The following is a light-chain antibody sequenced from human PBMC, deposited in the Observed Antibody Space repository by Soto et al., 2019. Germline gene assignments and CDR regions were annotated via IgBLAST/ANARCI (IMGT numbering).Light chain of an antibody. CDR1: QSVLYSSNNKNY. V-gene: IGKV4-1*01. CDR2: WAS. Sequence: DIVMTQSPDSLAVSLGERATINCKSSQSVLYSSNNKNYLAWYQQKPGQPHRLLIYWASTRESGVHDRFSGSGSGTDFTLTIRSLQAEDVAVYYCQQYYSTWWTFGQGTKVDIK. J-gene: IGKJ1*01. CDR3: QQYYSTWWT.